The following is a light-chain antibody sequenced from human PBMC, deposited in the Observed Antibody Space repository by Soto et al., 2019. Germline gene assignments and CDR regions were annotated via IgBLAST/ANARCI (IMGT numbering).Light chain of an antibody. V-gene: IGKV3-20*01. CDR1: QSVSSSY. Sequence: EIGLTHSPGTLSLSPGERATLSCRASQSVSSSYLAWYQQRPGQPPRLLIYGASSRATGIPDRFSGSGSGTDFTLTISRLEPEDFAVYYCQQYDSSARTFGQGTKVDIK. CDR3: QQYDSSART. J-gene: IGKJ1*01. CDR2: GAS.